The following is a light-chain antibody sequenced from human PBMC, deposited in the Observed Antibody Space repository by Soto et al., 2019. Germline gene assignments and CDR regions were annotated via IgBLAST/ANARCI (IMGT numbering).Light chain of an antibody. CDR1: ISNIVINS. CDR2: INY. CDR3: ASWDDRMKGYV. J-gene: IGLJ1*01. Sequence: QSLMTHPPSVSRTPGHRFIISCSGSISNIVINSVNWYQQLPGTAPKLLIYINYKRPSGVPDRFPGSTSGTSLSLEISGLKSEDEADYYCASWDDRMKGYVFGTWTKVPVL. V-gene: IGLV1-44*01.